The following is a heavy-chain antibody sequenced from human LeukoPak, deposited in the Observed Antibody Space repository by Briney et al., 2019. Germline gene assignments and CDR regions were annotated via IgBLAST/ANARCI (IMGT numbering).Heavy chain of an antibody. J-gene: IGHJ3*02. CDR3: ATDRECYGGDCYAFDI. V-gene: IGHV1-24*01. CDR2: FDPEDGET. D-gene: IGHD2-21*01. CDR1: GYTLTELS. Sequence: GASVKVSCKVSGYTLTELSMHWVRQAPGKGLEWMGGFDPEDGETIYAQKFQGRVTMTEDTSTDTAYMELSSLRSEDTAVYYCATDRECYGGDCYAFDIWGQGTMVTVSS.